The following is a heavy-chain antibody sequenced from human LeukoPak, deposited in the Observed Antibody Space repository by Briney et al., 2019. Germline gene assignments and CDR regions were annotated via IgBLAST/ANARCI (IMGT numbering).Heavy chain of an antibody. J-gene: IGHJ4*02. Sequence: SETLSLTCTVSGGSISSYYWSWIRQPPGKGLEWIGYIYYSGSTNYNPSLKSRVTISVDTSKNQFSLKLSSVTAADTAVYYCASTPKPYGSGSYWYGAAFDYWGQGTLVTVSS. CDR3: ASTPKPYGSGSYWYGAAFDY. CDR1: GGSISSYY. D-gene: IGHD3-10*01. V-gene: IGHV4-59*08. CDR2: IYYSGST.